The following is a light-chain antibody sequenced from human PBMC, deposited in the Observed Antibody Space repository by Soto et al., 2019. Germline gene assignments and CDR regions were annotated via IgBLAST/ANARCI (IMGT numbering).Light chain of an antibody. Sequence: ETVLTQSPATLSLSPGERATLSCRASQSVSSYLAWYQQKPGQAPRLLIYDASNRATGIPARFSGSGSGTDFTLTISSLEPEDFAVYYCQPRSNWPITFGQGTRLEI. J-gene: IGKJ5*01. CDR1: QSVSSY. V-gene: IGKV3-11*01. CDR3: QPRSNWPIT. CDR2: DAS.